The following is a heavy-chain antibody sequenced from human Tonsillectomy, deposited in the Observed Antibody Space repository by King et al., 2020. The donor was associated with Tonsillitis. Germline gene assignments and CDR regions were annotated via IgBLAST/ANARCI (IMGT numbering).Heavy chain of an antibody. CDR3: ARDGVVVPAAIDYYYYMDV. Sequence: VQLVESGGGLVQPGGSLRLSCAASGFTFSSYEMNWVRQAPGKGLEWVSYISSSGSTIYYADSVKGRFTISRDKAKNSLYLQMNSLRAEDTAVYYCARDGVVVPAAIDYYYYMDVWGKGTTVTVSS. D-gene: IGHD2-2*01. CDR1: GFTFSSYE. V-gene: IGHV3-48*03. J-gene: IGHJ6*03. CDR2: ISSSGSTI.